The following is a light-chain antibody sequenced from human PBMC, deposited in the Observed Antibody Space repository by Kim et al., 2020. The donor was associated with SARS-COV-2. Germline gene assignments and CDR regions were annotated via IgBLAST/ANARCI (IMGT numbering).Light chain of an antibody. CDR3: GADHGSGSNFVYV. CDR2: VGTGGIVG. J-gene: IGLJ1*01. CDR1: SGYSNYS. V-gene: IGLV9-49*01. Sequence: CTLRSGYSNYSVDWYQQRPGKGPRFVMRVGTGGIVGSKGDGIPDRFSVLGSGLNRYLAIKNIQEEDESDYHCGADHGSGSNFVYVFGTGTKVTVL.